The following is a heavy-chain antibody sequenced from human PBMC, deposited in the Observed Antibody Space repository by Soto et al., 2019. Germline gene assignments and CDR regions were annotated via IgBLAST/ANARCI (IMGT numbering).Heavy chain of an antibody. D-gene: IGHD6-25*01. Sequence: EVQLLESGGGLVQPGGSLRLSCAASGFTFSSYAMSWVRQAPGKGLGWVSTISGSGGNTYYADSVKGRFTISRDNSKNTLYLQMNSLRAEDTAVYYCAKRPLVAAGTADYFDYWGQGTLVTVSS. CDR2: ISGSGGNT. V-gene: IGHV3-23*01. CDR1: GFTFSSYA. CDR3: AKRPLVAAGTADYFDY. J-gene: IGHJ4*02.